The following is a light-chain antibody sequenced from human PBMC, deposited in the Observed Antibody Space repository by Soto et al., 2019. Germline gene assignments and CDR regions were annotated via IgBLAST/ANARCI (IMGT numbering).Light chain of an antibody. V-gene: IGKV3-20*01. CDR2: GAS. CDR1: QSVTTSY. Sequence: EIVLTQSPGTLSLSPGEGATLSCRASQSVTTSYLAWYQQKPGQPPRLLIYGASRRASGIPDRFSGSGSGTDFTLTISRLEPEDFALYYCQQYGTSRGTFGQGTKLEIK. J-gene: IGKJ2*01. CDR3: QQYGTSRGT.